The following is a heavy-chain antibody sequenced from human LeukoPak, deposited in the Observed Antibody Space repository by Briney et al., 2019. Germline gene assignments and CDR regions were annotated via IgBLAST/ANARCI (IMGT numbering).Heavy chain of an antibody. CDR1: GFTVSSNY. CDR2: INEAGGES. V-gene: IGHV3-7*01. CDR3: VRDFSGY. Sequence: GGSLRLSCAASGFTVSSNYMSWVRQAPGKGLEWVANINEAGGESYYGDSVKGRFTISRDNGKNSLYLQMNSLRAEDTAVYYCVRDFSGYWGQGTLVSVSS. J-gene: IGHJ4*02.